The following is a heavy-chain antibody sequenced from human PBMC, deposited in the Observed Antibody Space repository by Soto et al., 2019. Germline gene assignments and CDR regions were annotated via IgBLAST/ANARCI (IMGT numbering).Heavy chain of an antibody. D-gene: IGHD1-26*01. CDR2: ISNDGSKE. CDR1: GFTFRSYA. J-gene: IGHJ3*02. Sequence: QVQLVESGGGVVQPGRSLRLSCVASGFTFRSYAMNWVRQAPGKGLEWVAVISNDGSKEYYADSVKGRLTISRDNSRNTLYLQMNSLIPEDTAVYYCARSNAIVGTTTLGAFDIWGQGTMFTVSS. V-gene: IGHV3-30-3*01. CDR3: ARSNAIVGTTTLGAFDI.